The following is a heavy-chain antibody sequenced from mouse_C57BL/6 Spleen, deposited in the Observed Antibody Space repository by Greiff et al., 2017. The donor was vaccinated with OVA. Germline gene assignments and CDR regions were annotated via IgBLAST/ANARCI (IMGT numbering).Heavy chain of an antibody. Sequence: VQLKESGPGLVKPSQSLSLTCSVTGYSITSGYYWNWIRQFPGNKLEWMGYISYDGSNNYNPSLKNRISITRDTSKNQFFLKLNSVTTEDTATYYCARGYYYGSRRDFDYWGQGTTLTVSS. V-gene: IGHV3-6*01. CDR3: ARGYYYGSRRDFDY. CDR2: ISYDGSN. D-gene: IGHD1-1*01. J-gene: IGHJ2*01. CDR1: GYSITSGYY.